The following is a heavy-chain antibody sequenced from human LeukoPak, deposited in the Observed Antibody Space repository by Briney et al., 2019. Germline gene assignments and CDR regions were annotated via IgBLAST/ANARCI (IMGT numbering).Heavy chain of an antibody. D-gene: IGHD4-23*01. CDR3: ARGGTTVVTTIDY. CDR2: IYHSGST. Sequence: SGTLSLTCGVSGGSITSSNWWSWVRQPPGKGLEWIGEIYHSGSTNYNPSLKSRVTILVDKSKNQFSLRLSSVTAADTAVYYCARGGTTVVTTIDYWGQGTLVTVSS. CDR1: GGSITSSNW. V-gene: IGHV4-4*02. J-gene: IGHJ4*02.